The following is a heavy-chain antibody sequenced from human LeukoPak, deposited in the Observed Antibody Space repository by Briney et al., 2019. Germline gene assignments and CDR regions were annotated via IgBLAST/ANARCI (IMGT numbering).Heavy chain of an antibody. D-gene: IGHD4-11*01. CDR1: GGSISSYY. V-gene: IGHV4-59*12. Sequence: PSETLSLTCTVSGGSISSYYWSWIRQPPGKGLEWIGCIYYSGNTSYIPSLKSRVAISVDTSKNQFSLKLSSVTAADTAVYYCARYSSEEPYHFDYWGQGTLVTVSS. CDR2: IYYSGNT. CDR3: ARYSSEEPYHFDY. J-gene: IGHJ4*02.